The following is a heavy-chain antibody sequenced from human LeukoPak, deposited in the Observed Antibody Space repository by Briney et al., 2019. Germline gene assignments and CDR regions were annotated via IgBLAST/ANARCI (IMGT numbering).Heavy chain of an antibody. J-gene: IGHJ3*02. CDR2: IYYSGST. D-gene: IGHD3-9*01. CDR1: GGSISSYY. CDR3: ARLGMYYDILTGPDNHAFDI. V-gene: IGHV4-59*08. Sequence: PSETLSLTCTVSGGSISSYYRSWIRQPPGKGLEWIGYIYYSGSTNYNPSLKSRVTISVDTSKNQFSLKLSSVTAADTAVYYCARLGMYYDILTGPDNHAFDIWGQGTMVTVSS.